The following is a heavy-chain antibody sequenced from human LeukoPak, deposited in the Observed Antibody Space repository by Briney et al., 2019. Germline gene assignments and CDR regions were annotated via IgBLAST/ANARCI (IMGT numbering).Heavy chain of an antibody. CDR3: ARSYYDILTGLKYAFDI. Sequence: PSETLSLTCTVSGGSISSYYWSWLRQPPGKGLEWIGYIYTSGSTNYNPSLKSRVTISVDTSKNQFSLKLSSVTAADTAVYYCARSYYDILTGLKYAFDIWGQGTMVTVSS. CDR2: IYTSGST. J-gene: IGHJ3*02. CDR1: GGSISSYY. D-gene: IGHD3-9*01. V-gene: IGHV4-4*09.